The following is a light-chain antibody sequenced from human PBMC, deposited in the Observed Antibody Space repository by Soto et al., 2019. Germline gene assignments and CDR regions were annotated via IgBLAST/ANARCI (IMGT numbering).Light chain of an antibody. Sequence: DIQMTQSPSTLSASVGGRVTITCRASQSIGNWLAWYQQKPGKAPKLLIYDASSLESGVPSRFSGSGSGTEFTLTISSLQPDDFATYYCQQYNSYSSTFGQGTKVDIK. CDR1: QSIGNW. CDR2: DAS. V-gene: IGKV1-5*01. CDR3: QQYNSYSST. J-gene: IGKJ1*01.